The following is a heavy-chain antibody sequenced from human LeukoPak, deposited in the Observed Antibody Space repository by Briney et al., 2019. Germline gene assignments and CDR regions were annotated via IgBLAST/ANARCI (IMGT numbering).Heavy chain of an antibody. V-gene: IGHV4-39*01. J-gene: IGHJ5*02. D-gene: IGHD4-17*01. CDR1: GASITSSSYY. CDR3: ARVQLRNWFDP. CDR2: IYYSGNK. Sequence: SETLSLTCTVSGASITSSSYYWGWIRQPPGKGLGYIGTIYYSGNKYYNPSLSSRVTISVDTSKNQFSLRLYSVTAADTAVYYCARVQLRNWFDPWGQGTLVTVSS.